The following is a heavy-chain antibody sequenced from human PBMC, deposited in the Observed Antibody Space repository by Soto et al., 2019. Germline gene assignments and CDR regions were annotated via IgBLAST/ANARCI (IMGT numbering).Heavy chain of an antibody. D-gene: IGHD1-20*01. Sequence: GSGPTLVNPTQTLTLTCTFSGFSLSTSGVGVGWISKPPGKALEWLALIYWDDDKRYSPSLKSRLTITKDTSKNQVVLTMTNMDPVDTATYYCARRGNWLRNFDYWGQGTLVTVSS. CDR3: ARRGNWLRNFDY. J-gene: IGHJ4*02. V-gene: IGHV2-5*02. CDR1: GFSLSTSGVG. CDR2: IYWDDDK.